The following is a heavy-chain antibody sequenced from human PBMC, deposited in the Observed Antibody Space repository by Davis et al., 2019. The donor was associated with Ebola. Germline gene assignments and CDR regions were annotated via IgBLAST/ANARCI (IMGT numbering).Heavy chain of an antibody. CDR2: ISSSGSTI. CDR3: ARGIAVDQPWY. V-gene: IGHV3-48*03. D-gene: IGHD2-21*01. J-gene: IGHJ4*02. Sequence: PGGSLRLSCAASGFTFSSYEMNWVRQAPGKGLEWVSYISSSGSTIYYADSVKGRFTISRDNAKNTLYLQMNSLRPEDTAVYYCARGIAVDQPWYWGQGTLVTVSS. CDR1: GFTFSSYE.